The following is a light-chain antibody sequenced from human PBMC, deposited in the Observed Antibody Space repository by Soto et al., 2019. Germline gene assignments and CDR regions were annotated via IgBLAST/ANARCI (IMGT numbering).Light chain of an antibody. Sequence: QSVLTQPPSVSGAPGQWVTISCTGSSSNIGAPYYVHWYQQLPGTAPKLLIYGDGNRPSGVPDRFSGSKSGNSASLAITGLQAEDEADYYCHSYTSSLSGYVFGTGTKVTVL. J-gene: IGLJ1*01. CDR2: GDG. CDR3: HSYTSSLSGYV. V-gene: IGLV1-40*01. CDR1: SSNIGAPYY.